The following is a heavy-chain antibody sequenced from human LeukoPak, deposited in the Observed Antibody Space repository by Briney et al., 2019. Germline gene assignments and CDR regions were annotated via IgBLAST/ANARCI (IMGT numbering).Heavy chain of an antibody. CDR3: AKDYLTIFGVVGAFDI. Sequence: HPGGSLRLSCAASGFTFSSYAMSWVRQAPGKGLEWVSAISGSGGSTYYADSVKGRFTISRDNSKNTLYLQMNSLRAEDTAVYYCAKDYLTIFGVVGAFDIWGQGTMVTVSS. CDR1: GFTFSSYA. D-gene: IGHD3-3*01. V-gene: IGHV3-23*01. CDR2: ISGSGGST. J-gene: IGHJ3*02.